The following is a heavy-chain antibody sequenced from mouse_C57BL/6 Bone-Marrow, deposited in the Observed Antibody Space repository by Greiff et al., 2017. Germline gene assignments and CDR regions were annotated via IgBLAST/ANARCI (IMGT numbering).Heavy chain of an antibody. CDR1: GYTFTSYT. CDR2: INPSSGYT. CDR3: ARIDTTSYFDY. Sequence: QVQQQSGAELARPGASVKMSCKASGYTFTSYTMHWVKQRPGQGLEWIGYINPSSGYTKYNQKFKDKATLTADKSSSTAYMQLSSLTSEDSAVYXCARIDTTSYFDYWGQGTTLTVSS. D-gene: IGHD1-1*01. J-gene: IGHJ2*01. V-gene: IGHV1-4*01.